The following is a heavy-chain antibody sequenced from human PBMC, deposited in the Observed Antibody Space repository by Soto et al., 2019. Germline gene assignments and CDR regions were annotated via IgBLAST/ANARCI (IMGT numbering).Heavy chain of an antibody. J-gene: IGHJ6*02. Sequence: PRLSCEASGFIVISKYMSWVRQAPGKGLEWISVVYSGGSTDYADSVKGRFTISRDISKNTVFLHMDSLRVEDTATYYCAREDMNGLDVWGQGTTVTVSS. CDR3: AREDMNGLDV. V-gene: IGHV3-53*01. CDR2: VYSGGST. CDR1: GFIVISKY.